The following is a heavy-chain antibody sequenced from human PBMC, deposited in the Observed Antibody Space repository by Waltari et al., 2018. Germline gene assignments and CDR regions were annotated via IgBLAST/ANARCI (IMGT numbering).Heavy chain of an antibody. CDR3: ARDLDCSGGSCYLFDY. CDR2: IKQDGSEK. CDR1: GFTFSRYW. Sequence: EVQLVESGGGLVQPGGSLRLSCAVSGFTFSRYWMSWVRQAPGKGLEWVANIKQDGSEKYYVDSVKGRFTISRDNAKNSLYLQMNSLRAEDTAVYYCARDLDCSGGSCYLFDYWGQGTLVTVSS. V-gene: IGHV3-7*01. D-gene: IGHD2-15*01. J-gene: IGHJ4*02.